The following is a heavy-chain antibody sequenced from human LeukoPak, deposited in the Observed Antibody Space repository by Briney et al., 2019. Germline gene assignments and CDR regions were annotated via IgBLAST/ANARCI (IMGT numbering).Heavy chain of an antibody. Sequence: ASVKVSCKASGYTFTSYDINWVRQATGQGLEWMGWMNPTSGNTAYAQRFQGRVTMTRNTSISTAYMELSSLRSEDTAVYYCARPRYSSGWSSHYYYYYGTDVWGQGTTVTVSS. CDR1: GYTFTSYD. J-gene: IGHJ6*02. D-gene: IGHD6-19*01. CDR3: ARPRYSSGWSSHYYYYYGTDV. V-gene: IGHV1-8*01. CDR2: MNPTSGNT.